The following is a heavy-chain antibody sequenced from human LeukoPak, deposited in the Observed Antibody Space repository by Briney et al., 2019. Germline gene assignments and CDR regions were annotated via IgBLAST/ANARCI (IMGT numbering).Heavy chain of an antibody. J-gene: IGHJ4*02. CDR3: ARRAGAYSHPYDY. CDR2: IYSGTI. V-gene: IGHV3-53*01. Sequence: VGSLRLSCTVSGFTVSSKSMGRVRQAAGQGLKWVSFIYSGTIHYSDSVKGQFTISRDNSKNTLYLQINSLRAEDTAVYYCARRAGAYSHPYDYWGQGTLVTVSS. CDR1: GFTVSSKS. D-gene: IGHD4/OR15-4a*01.